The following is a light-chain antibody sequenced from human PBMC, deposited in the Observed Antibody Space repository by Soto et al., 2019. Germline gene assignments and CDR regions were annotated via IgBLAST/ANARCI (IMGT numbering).Light chain of an antibody. CDR2: IAS. J-gene: IGKJ4*01. CDR1: QSISNY. CDR3: QQSYSTPPT. V-gene: IGKV1-39*01. Sequence: DIHMTQSPSSLSASVGDRVTITCRASQSISNYLNWYQQKPGKAPNLLIYIASNLHSGVPSRFSGSGSGTDFTLTISSLQPEDFATYYCQQSYSTPPTFGGGTNVEIK.